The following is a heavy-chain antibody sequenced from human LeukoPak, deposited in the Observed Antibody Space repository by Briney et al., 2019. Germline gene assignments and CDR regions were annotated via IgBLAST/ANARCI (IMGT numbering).Heavy chain of an antibody. D-gene: IGHD3-16*01. CDR1: GFTFSSYG. CDR2: ISYDGSNK. V-gene: IGHV3-30*18. J-gene: IGHJ6*02. CDR3: AKDWGPEYYYYGMDV. Sequence: GGSLRLSCAASGFTFSSYGMHWVRQAPGKGLEWVAVISYDGSNKYYADSVKGRFTISRDDSKNTLYLQMNSLRAEDTAVYYCAKDWGPEYYYYGMDVWGQGTTVTVSS.